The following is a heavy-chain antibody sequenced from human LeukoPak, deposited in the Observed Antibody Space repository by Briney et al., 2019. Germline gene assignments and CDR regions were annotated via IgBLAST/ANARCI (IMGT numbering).Heavy chain of an antibody. Sequence: SETLSLTCTVSGGSISSYYWSWVRQPRGKGLEWIGYIYYSGSTNYNPSLKSRVTISVDTSKNQFSLKLSSVTAADTAVYYCARSQYYDFWSGFRGPYFDYWGQGSLVTVSS. V-gene: IGHV4-59*01. J-gene: IGHJ4*02. CDR2: IYYSGST. D-gene: IGHD3-3*01. CDR1: GGSISSYY. CDR3: ARSQYYDFWSGFRGPYFDY.